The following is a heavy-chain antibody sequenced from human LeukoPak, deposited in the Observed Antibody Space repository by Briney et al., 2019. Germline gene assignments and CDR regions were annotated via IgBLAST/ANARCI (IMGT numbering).Heavy chain of an antibody. J-gene: IGHJ3*02. CDR2: ISAYNGNT. CDR3: ARKWVMGAFDI. Sequence: GASVKVSCKASGYSFTSFYMHWVRQAPGQGLEWMGWISAYNGNTNYAQKLQGRVTMTTDTSTSTAYMELRSLRSDDTAVYYCARKWVMGAFDIWGQGTMVTVSS. V-gene: IGHV1-18*04. CDR1: GYSFTSFY. D-gene: IGHD1-26*01.